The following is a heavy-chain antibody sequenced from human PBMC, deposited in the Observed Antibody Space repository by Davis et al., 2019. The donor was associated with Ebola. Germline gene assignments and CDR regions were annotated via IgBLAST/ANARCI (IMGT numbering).Heavy chain of an antibody. V-gene: IGHV3-7*03. CDR2: IKQDGSEK. Sequence: GESLKISCAASGFTFSSYGMHWVRQAPGKGLEWVANIKQDGSEKYYVDSVKGRFTISRDNAKNSLYLQMNSLRAEDTAVYYCARDPIDVWGQGTTVTVSS. J-gene: IGHJ6*02. CDR3: ARDPIDV. CDR1: GFTFSSYG.